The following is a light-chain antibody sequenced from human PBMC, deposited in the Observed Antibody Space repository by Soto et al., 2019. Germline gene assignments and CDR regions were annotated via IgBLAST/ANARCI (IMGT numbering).Light chain of an antibody. CDR2: DAS. Sequence: DIHMTQSQSSLSASIGHIFTITCQASQNIKNYLNWYKQQPGRAPKLLIYDASNLEAGVPSRFRGSGSGTDFTFTISSMQPEDTATYYCQQYENLPTFGQGTRLEIK. V-gene: IGKV1-33*01. J-gene: IGKJ5*01. CDR3: QQYENLPT. CDR1: QNIKNY.